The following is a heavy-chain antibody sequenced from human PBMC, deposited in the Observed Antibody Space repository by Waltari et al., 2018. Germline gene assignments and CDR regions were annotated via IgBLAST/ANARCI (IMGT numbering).Heavy chain of an antibody. D-gene: IGHD3-10*01. Sequence: EVQLLESGGGLVQPGGSLRLSCAASGFTFSSYAMRWVRQAPGKGLEWVSVIYSGGSTYYADSVKGRFTISRDNSKNTLYLQMNSLRAEDTAVYYCAKGMVRGVPFDYWGQGTLVTVSS. V-gene: IGHV3-23*03. CDR3: AKGMVRGVPFDY. CDR1: GFTFSSYA. J-gene: IGHJ4*02. CDR2: IYSGGST.